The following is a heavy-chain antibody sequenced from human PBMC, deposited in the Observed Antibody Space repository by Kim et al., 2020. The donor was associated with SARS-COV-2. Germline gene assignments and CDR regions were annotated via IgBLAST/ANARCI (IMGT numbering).Heavy chain of an antibody. CDR2: GSGK. D-gene: IGHD7-27*01. Sequence: GSGKHYGESVKGRCSISGDNAKNSLYLQMSSLRVGDTAVYYCSKEHWGPEYWGQGTLVTVSS. V-gene: IGHV3-7*01. CDR3: SKEHWGPEY. J-gene: IGHJ4*02.